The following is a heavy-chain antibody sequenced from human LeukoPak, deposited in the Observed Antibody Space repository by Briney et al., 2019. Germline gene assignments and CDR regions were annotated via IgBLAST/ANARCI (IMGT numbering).Heavy chain of an antibody. Sequence: SETLSLTCTVSGGSISSYYWSWIRQPAGKGLEWIGRIYTSGSTNYNPSLKSRVTMSVDTSKNQFSLKLSSVTAADTAVYYCASFNSSSWYPDAFDIWGQGTMVTVSS. CDR3: ASFNSSSWYPDAFDI. D-gene: IGHD6-13*01. CDR1: GGSISSYY. V-gene: IGHV4-4*07. J-gene: IGHJ3*02. CDR2: IYTSGST.